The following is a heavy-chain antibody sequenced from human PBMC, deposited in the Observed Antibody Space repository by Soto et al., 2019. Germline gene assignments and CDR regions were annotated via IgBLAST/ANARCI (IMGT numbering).Heavy chain of an antibody. CDR3: ASTMVRGVIRRPYYFDY. V-gene: IGHV4-39*01. J-gene: IGHJ4*02. D-gene: IGHD3-10*01. Sequence: QLQLQESGPGLVKPSETLSLTCTVSGGSISSSSYYWGWIRQPPGKGLEWIGSIYYSGSTYYNPSLKSRVTISVDTSKNQFSLKLSSVTAADTAVYYCASTMVRGVIRRPYYFDYWGQGTLVTVSS. CDR2: IYYSGST. CDR1: GGSISSSSYY.